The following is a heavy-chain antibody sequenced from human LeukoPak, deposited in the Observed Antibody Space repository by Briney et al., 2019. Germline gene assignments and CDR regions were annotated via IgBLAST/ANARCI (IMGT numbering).Heavy chain of an antibody. CDR3: ARDLGDYVGYDAFDI. V-gene: IGHV3-48*03. D-gene: IGHD4-17*01. CDR1: GFTFGSFE. Sequence: GGSLRLSCVASGFTFGSFEMNWVRQAPRKGLEWLSYISSSGSNKYYADSLKGRFTISRDNAKNSLYLQMNSLTAEDTADYYCARDLGDYVGYDAFDIWGQGTRVTVSS. J-gene: IGHJ3*02. CDR2: ISSSGSNK.